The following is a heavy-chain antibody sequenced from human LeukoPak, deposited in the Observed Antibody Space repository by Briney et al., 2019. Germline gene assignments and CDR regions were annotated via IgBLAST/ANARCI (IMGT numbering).Heavy chain of an antibody. V-gene: IGHV1-69*05. CDR1: GGTFSSYA. J-gene: IGHJ3*01. D-gene: IGHD3-22*01. CDR3: ARDVDYDSSGYC. Sequence: GASVKVSCKASGGTFSSYAISWVRQAPGQGLEWMGGIIPIFGTANYAQKFQGRVTITTDESTSTAYMEPRSLRSDDTAVYYCARDVDYDSSGYCWGQGTMVTVSS. CDR2: IIPIFGTA.